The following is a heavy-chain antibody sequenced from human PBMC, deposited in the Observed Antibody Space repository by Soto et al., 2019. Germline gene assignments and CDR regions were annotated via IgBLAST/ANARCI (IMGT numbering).Heavy chain of an antibody. J-gene: IGHJ6*03. CDR1: GYTFTSYG. V-gene: IGHV1-18*01. CDR3: ARVVPAAMWDYYYYMDV. CDR2: ISAYNGNT. Sequence: ASVKVSCEASGYTFTSYGISWVRQAPGQGLEWMGWISAYNGNTNYAQKLQGRVTMTTDTSTSTAYMELRSLRSDDTAVYYCARVVPAAMWDYYYYMDVWGKGTTVTVSS. D-gene: IGHD2-2*01.